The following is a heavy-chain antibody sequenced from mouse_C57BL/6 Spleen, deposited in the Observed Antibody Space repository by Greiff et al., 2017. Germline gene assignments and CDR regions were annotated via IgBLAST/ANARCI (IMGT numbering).Heavy chain of an antibody. V-gene: IGHV6-3*01. J-gene: IGHJ3*01. D-gene: IGHD1-1*01. CDR1: GFTFSNYW. CDR3: TGYGSSPFAY. Sequence: EVQLQESGGGLVQPGGSMKLSCVASGFTFSNYWMNWVRQSPEKGLEWVAQIRLKSDNYATHYAESVIGRFTISRDDSKSSVYLQMNNLRAEDTGIYYCTGYGSSPFAYWGQGTLVTVSA. CDR2: IRLKSDNYAT.